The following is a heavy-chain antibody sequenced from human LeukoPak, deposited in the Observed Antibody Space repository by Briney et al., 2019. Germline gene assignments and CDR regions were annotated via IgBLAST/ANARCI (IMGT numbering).Heavy chain of an antibody. J-gene: IGHJ2*01. V-gene: IGHV3-13*01. CDR1: GFTFSSYD. CDR2: IGIAGDT. D-gene: IGHD1-26*01. CDR3: ARYLRYSWYFDL. Sequence: GGSLRLSCAASGFTFSSYDMHWVRQATGKGLEWVSAIGIAGDTCYPGSVKGRFTISRENAKNSLYLQMNSLRAEDTAVYYCARYLRYSWYFDLWGRGTLVTVSS.